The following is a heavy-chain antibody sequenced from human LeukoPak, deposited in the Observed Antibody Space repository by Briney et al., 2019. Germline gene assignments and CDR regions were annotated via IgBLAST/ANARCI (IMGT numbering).Heavy chain of an antibody. CDR2: IYYSGST. J-gene: IGHJ3*02. CDR1: GGSMSSSSYY. D-gene: IGHD1-26*01. Sequence: SETLSLTCTVSGGSMSSSSYYWGWIRQPPGKGLEWIGSIYYSGSTYYNPSLKSRVTISLDTSTNQFSLKLSSVTAADPAVYYCASGGTVGASTFDIWGPGTMVTVSS. CDR3: ASGGTVGASTFDI. V-gene: IGHV4-39*01.